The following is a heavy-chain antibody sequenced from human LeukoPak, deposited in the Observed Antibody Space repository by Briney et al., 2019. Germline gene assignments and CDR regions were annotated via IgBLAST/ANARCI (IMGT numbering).Heavy chain of an antibody. CDR3: AKDLLVTGAYWYSDV. Sequence: GGSLRLSCAASGFTFTTSAMSWVRQAPGKGLEWVSGINTGGTTYYADSVKGWFAISRDIPSKTLYLQMNSLRAEDTAVYYCAKDLLVTGAYWYSDVWGRGTLVTVSS. V-gene: IGHV3-23*01. J-gene: IGHJ2*01. D-gene: IGHD3-10*01. CDR2: INTGGTT. CDR1: GFTFTTSA.